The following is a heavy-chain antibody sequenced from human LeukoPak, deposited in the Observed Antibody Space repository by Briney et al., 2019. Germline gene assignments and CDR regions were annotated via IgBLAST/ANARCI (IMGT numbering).Heavy chain of an antibody. J-gene: IGHJ6*02. CDR3: ARGTGIAAAGTSPYYYYYGMDV. CDR1: GYTFTGYY. D-gene: IGHD6-13*01. Sequence: ASVKVSCKASGYTFTGYYMHWVRQAPGQGLEWMGWINLNSGGTNYAQKFQGWVTMTRDTSISTAYMELSRLRSDDTAVYYCARGTGIAAAGTSPYYYYYGMDVWGQGTTVTVSS. CDR2: INLNSGGT. V-gene: IGHV1-2*04.